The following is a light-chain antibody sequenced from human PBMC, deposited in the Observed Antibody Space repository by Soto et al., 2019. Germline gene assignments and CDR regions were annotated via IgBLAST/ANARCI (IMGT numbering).Light chain of an antibody. CDR3: QQTNSPYI. J-gene: IGKJ2*01. V-gene: IGKV1-12*01. CDR1: LSVGGW. Sequence: IQMTQSPSSVSASLGDSVSINCRASLSVGGWLAWYRQKPGKAPEFLIFAASTLHSGVPSRFSGSGSGTDFTLTISSLQPEDVATYYCQQTNSPYIFGQGTK. CDR2: AAS.